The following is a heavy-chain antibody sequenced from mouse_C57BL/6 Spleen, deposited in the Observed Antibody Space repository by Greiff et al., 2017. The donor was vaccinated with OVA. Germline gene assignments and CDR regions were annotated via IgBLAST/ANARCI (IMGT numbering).Heavy chain of an antibody. D-gene: IGHD3-3*01. V-gene: IGHV1-52*01. J-gene: IGHJ2*01. Sequence: QVQLQQPGAELVRPGSSVKLSCKASGYTFTSYWMHWVKQRPIQGLEWIGNIDPSDSETHYNQKFKDKATLTVDKSSSTAYMQLSSLSSEDSAVNYCARWALGLEGCDYWGQDTTRTVSS. CDR3: ARWALGLEGCDY. CDR2: IDPSDSET. CDR1: GYTFTSYW.